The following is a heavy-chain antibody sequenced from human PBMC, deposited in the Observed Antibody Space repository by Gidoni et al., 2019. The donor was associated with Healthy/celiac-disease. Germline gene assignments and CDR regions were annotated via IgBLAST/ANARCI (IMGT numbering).Heavy chain of an antibody. J-gene: IGHJ6*02. Sequence: EVQLVASGGGLVQPGRSLRLSCAASGFTFDDYAMHWVRQAPGKGLEWVSGISWNSGSIGYADSVKGRFTISRDNAKNSLYLQMNSLRAEDTALYYCAKDKSYGNYYYGMDVWGQGTTVTVSS. CDR3: AKDKSYGNYYYGMDV. CDR2: ISWNSGSI. D-gene: IGHD3-10*01. CDR1: GFTFDDYA. V-gene: IGHV3-9*01.